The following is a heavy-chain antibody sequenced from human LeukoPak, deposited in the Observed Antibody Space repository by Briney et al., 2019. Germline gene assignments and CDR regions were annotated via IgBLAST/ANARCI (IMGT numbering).Heavy chain of an antibody. CDR2: IYTSGST. J-gene: IGHJ5*02. Sequence: SETLSLTCTVSGGSISSGSYYWSWIRQPAGKGLEWIGRIYTSGSTNYNPSLKSRVTMSVDTSKNQFSLKLSSVTAADTAVYYCARSIGGYYGNWFDPWGQGTLVTVSS. V-gene: IGHV4-61*02. CDR3: ARSIGGYYGNWFDP. CDR1: GGSISSGSYY. D-gene: IGHD3-22*01.